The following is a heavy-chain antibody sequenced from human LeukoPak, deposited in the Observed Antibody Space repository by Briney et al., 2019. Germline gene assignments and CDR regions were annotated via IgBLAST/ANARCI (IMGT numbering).Heavy chain of an antibody. CDR2: TYPGDSDT. CDR1: GYSFSSYW. V-gene: IGHV5-51*01. CDR3: ARQWGDCSSTSCYSAY. D-gene: IGHD2-2*01. Sequence: ESLKISCNGSGYSFSSYWIAWVRHMPAKGLEWMGITYPGDSDTRYSPSFQGQVTTSADNSISTAHLQWSSLKASDTASYCFARQWGDCSSTSCYSAYWGQGSLVTVSS. J-gene: IGHJ4*02.